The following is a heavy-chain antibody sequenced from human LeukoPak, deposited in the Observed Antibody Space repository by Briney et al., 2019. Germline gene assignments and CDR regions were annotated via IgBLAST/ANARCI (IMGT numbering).Heavy chain of an antibody. Sequence: PSETLSLTCTVSGGSISSGGYYWSWIRQHPGKGLEWIGYIYFSGSTYYNPSLKSRVTISVDTSKNQFSLKLSSVTAADTAVYYCARREPAGWFDPWGQGTLVTVSS. J-gene: IGHJ5*02. CDR1: GGSISSGGYY. CDR3: ARREPAGWFDP. CDR2: IYFSGST. V-gene: IGHV4-31*03.